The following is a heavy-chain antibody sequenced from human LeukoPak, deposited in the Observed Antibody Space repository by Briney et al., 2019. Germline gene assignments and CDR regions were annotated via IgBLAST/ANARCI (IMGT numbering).Heavy chain of an antibody. J-gene: IGHJ3*02. CDR3: AREGGYCRGGSCCGSAFDI. CDR1: ESTFTSYY. V-gene: IGHV1-46*03. CDR2: INPSVGRT. Sequence: ASVKAACKASESTFTSYYMHWVRQAPGQGLEWMGIINPSVGRTIYAQQFKGRVTMTRVTSTSTVYMELSSLRSEDTAVYFCAREGGYCRGGSCCGSAFDIWGQGTMVTVSS. D-gene: IGHD2-15*01.